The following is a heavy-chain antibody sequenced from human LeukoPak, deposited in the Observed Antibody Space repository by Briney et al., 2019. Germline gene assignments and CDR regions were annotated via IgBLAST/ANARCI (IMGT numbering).Heavy chain of an antibody. D-gene: IGHD3-10*01. CDR1: GGSISSGSYY. Sequence: PSETLSLTCTVSGGSISSGSYYWTWIRQPAGKGLEWIGRFYISGSTNYNPSLKSRVTISVDTSKNQFSLNLSSVTAADTAVYYCARGDITMVRGVRDNWFDPWGQGTLVTVSS. J-gene: IGHJ5*02. CDR3: ARGDITMVRGVRDNWFDP. V-gene: IGHV4-61*02. CDR2: FYISGST.